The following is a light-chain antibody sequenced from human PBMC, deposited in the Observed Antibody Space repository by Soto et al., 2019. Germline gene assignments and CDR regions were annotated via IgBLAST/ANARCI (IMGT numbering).Light chain of an antibody. J-gene: IGKJ1*01. CDR3: QKLNAYPPWT. CDR2: GAS. Sequence: QLTQSPSSLSASVGDRVTITCRASQGISSNLAWYQQKPGRAPKLLIFGASTLQSGVPSRFSGSGSGTDFTLTISSLQPKDFATYFCQKLNAYPPWTFGQGTKVEIK. CDR1: QGISSN. V-gene: IGKV1-9*01.